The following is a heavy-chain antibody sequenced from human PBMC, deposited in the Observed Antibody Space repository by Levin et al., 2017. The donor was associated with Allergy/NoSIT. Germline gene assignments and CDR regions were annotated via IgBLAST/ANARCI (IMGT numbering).Heavy chain of an antibody. CDR2: INPNSGDT. J-gene: IGHJ6*02. CDR3: ARVRRYSSSRDYGMDV. D-gene: IGHD6-13*01. Sequence: GESLKISCKASGYTFTGYYMHWVRQAPGQGLEWMGWINPNSGDTNYAQNFQGRVTLTRDTSISTAYMELSRLRSDDTAVYYCARVRRYSSSRDYGMDVWGQGTTVTVSS. CDR1: GYTFTGYY. V-gene: IGHV1-2*02.